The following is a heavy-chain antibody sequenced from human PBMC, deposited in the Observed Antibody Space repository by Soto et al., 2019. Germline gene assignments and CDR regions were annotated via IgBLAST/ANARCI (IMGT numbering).Heavy chain of an antibody. V-gene: IGHV3-73*01. CDR3: TSYGDSSYWYFDL. Sequence: EVQLVESGGGLVQPGGSLKLSCAASGFTFSGSAMHWVRQASGKGLEWVGRIRSKANSYATAYAASVKGRFTISRDDSKNTAYLQMNCLKTEDTAVYYCTSYGDSSYWYFDLWGRGTLVTVSS. J-gene: IGHJ2*01. CDR2: IRSKANSYAT. D-gene: IGHD4-17*01. CDR1: GFTFSGSA.